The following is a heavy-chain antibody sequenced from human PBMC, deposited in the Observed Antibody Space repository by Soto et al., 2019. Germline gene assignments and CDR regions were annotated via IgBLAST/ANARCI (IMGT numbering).Heavy chain of an antibody. CDR3: AREVLVRGIKYHGMGV. Sequence: QVQLVESGGGVVQPGRSLSLSCAASGFTFSSYGIHWVRQAPGKGLEWVAVIWYDGSNKYYADSVKGRFTISRDNSKNTLYLQRNSLRAEDTAVYYCAREVLVRGIKYHGMGVWGQGTTVTVSS. CDR2: IWYDGSNK. D-gene: IGHD3-10*01. J-gene: IGHJ6*02. V-gene: IGHV3-33*01. CDR1: GFTFSSYG.